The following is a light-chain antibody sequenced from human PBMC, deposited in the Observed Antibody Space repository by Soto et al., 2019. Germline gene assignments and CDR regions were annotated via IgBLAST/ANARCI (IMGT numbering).Light chain of an antibody. CDR2: AAS. J-gene: IGKJ5*01. V-gene: IGKV1-12*01. Sequence: DIQTTQSPSSVSASVGDRVTITCRASQDISSWLAWYQQKPGKAPKIMIYAASSLQGGVPSRFSGSGSGTEFTLTISSLQPEDFATYYCQQASSFPPTFGQGTRLDIK. CDR3: QQASSFPPT. CDR1: QDISSW.